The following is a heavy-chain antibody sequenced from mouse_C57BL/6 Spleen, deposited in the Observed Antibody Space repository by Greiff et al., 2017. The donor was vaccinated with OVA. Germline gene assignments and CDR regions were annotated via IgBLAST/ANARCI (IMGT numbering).Heavy chain of an antibody. CDR1: GFTFRSYA. CDR3: ARDNWDGAY. V-gene: IGHV5-4*03. CDR2: SSDGGSYT. Sequence: EVMLVESGGGLVKPGGSLKLSCAASGFTFRSYAMSWVRQTPEKRLEWVATSSDGGSYTYYPDNVKGRFTSSRDNAKNNLYLQMSHLESEDTAMYYCARDNWDGAYWGQGTLVTVSA. J-gene: IGHJ3*01. D-gene: IGHD4-1*01.